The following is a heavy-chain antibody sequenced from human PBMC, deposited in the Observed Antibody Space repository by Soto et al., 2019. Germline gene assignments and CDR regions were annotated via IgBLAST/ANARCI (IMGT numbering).Heavy chain of an antibody. Sequence: EVQLLEPGGGLVQPGGPLKLSCEASGFTFSSYAMGWVNQAPGKGLEWVSAISGSGISTYYADSVKGRFTISRDNSKNTVYLQMNSLRAEDTAVYYCAKSGGYNYGYQETDYWGQGTLVTVSS. D-gene: IGHD5-18*01. CDR1: GFTFSSYA. CDR2: ISGSGIST. V-gene: IGHV3-23*01. CDR3: AKSGGYNYGYQETDY. J-gene: IGHJ4*02.